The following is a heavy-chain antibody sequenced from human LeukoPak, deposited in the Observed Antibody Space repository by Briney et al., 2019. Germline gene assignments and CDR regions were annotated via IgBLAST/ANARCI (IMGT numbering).Heavy chain of an antibody. D-gene: IGHD3-10*01. CDR3: ARGPGKASFDY. CDR1: GFTSSRYV. CDR2: FSGVGRST. J-gene: IGHJ4*02. Sequence: PGRSLTLSRAASGFTSSRYVMNGVRQAPGKGREWVSTFSGVGRSTYYADSVKGRFTIYGDKSSNTLYLQMNSLRAEDTAVYYCARGPGKASFDYWGQGTLVTVSS. V-gene: IGHV3-23*01.